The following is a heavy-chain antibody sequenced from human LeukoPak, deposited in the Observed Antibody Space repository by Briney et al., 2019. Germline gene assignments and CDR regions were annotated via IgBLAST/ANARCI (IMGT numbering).Heavy chain of an antibody. CDR1: GGSISSGDYY. D-gene: IGHD6-19*01. Sequence: SETLSLTCTVSGGSISSGDYYWSWIRQPPGKGLEWIGYIYYSGSTYYNPSLKSRVTISVDTSKNQFSLKLSSVTAADTAVYYCARFIAVAGIDYWGQGTLVTVSS. CDR3: ARFIAVAGIDY. CDR2: IYYSGST. V-gene: IGHV4-30-4*08. J-gene: IGHJ4*02.